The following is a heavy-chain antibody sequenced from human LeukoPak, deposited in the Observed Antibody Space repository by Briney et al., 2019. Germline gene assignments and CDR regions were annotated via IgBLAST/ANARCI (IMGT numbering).Heavy chain of an antibody. CDR3: ARTYGSGWYLY. CDR2: IYYSGST. CDR1: GGSISSGDYY. V-gene: IGHV4-30-4*01. D-gene: IGHD6-19*01. J-gene: IGHJ4*02. Sequence: SETLSLTCTVSGGSISSGDYYWSWIRQPPGKGLEWIGYIYYSGSTYYNPSLKSRVTISVDTSKNQFSPKLSSVTAADTAVYYCARTYGSGWYLYWGQGTLVTVSS.